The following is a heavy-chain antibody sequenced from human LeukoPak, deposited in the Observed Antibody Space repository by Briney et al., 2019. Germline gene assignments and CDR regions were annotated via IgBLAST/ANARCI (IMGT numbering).Heavy chain of an antibody. J-gene: IGHJ4*02. Sequence: SETLSLTCTVSGGSISNYYWSWIRQPPGKGLEWIGYIYHIGSTNYNPSLKSRVTISVDTSKNQFSLKLSSVTAADTAVYYCAGRLSGATTFDYWGQGTLVTVSS. CDR2: IYHIGST. D-gene: IGHD1-26*01. CDR3: AGRLSGATTFDY. CDR1: GGSISNYY. V-gene: IGHV4-59*01.